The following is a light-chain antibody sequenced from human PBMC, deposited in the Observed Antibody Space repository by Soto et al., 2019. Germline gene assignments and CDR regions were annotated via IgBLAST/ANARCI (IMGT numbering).Light chain of an antibody. CDR3: SAHGGTNPYV. CDR1: ASDIGGYSF. V-gene: IGLV2-8*01. J-gene: IGLJ1*01. CDR2: DVN. Sequence: QSVLTQPPSASGSPGQSLAISCTGTASDIGGYSFVSWYQQHPGKAPKLLIYDVNKRPSGVPDRFSGSKSGNTASLTVSGLQAEDEAEYYCSAHGGTNPYVFGTGTKLTVL.